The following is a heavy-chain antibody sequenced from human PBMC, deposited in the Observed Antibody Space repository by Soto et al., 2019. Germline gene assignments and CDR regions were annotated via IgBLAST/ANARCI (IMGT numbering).Heavy chain of an antibody. V-gene: IGHV4-30-2*01. J-gene: IGHJ5*01. CDR3: ARGGVGYDRMGYRFYP. Sequence: PSETLSLTCAVSGGSISSGGYSWSWIRQPPGKGLEWIGYIYHSGSTYYNPSLKGRVTISVDRSKNQFSLKLRSVPAADTAAYYCARGGVGYDRMGYRFYPLCQEALVTVSS. CDR1: GGSISSGGYS. D-gene: IGHD3-22*01. CDR2: IYHSGST.